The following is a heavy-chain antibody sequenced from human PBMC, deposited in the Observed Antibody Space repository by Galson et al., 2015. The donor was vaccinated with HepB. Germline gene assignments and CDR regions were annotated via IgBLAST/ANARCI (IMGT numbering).Heavy chain of an antibody. CDR3: AKHEGQH. V-gene: IGHV3-23*01. CDR2: ISESGGYT. J-gene: IGHJ1*01. Sequence: SLRLSCAASGFTFSSYAMTWVRQAPGKGLEWVSSISESGGYTDYADSVKGRFTISRDNSKNTLFLQMHSLRADDTAVYYCAKHEGQHWARAPWSPSPQ. CDR1: GFTFSSYA.